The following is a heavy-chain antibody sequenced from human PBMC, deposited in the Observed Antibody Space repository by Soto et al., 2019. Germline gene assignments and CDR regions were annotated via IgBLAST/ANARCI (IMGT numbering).Heavy chain of an antibody. CDR1: GYTFTGYY. Sequence: QVQLVQSGAEVKKPGASVKVSCKASGYTFTGYYMHWVRQAPGQGLEWMGWINPNSGDTNYAQNFQGWVTMTRDTAISAAYMELSRLTSDDTAVYYCATSRDATSGGLDYWGQGTLVIVSS. CDR3: ATSRDATSGGLDY. V-gene: IGHV1-2*04. D-gene: IGHD2-15*01. CDR2: INPNSGDT. J-gene: IGHJ4*02.